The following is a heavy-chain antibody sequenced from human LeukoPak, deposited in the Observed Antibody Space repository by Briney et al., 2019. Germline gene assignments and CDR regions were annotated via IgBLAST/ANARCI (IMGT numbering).Heavy chain of an antibody. J-gene: IGHJ4*02. CDR2: ISAYNGNT. D-gene: IGHD3-9*01. Sequence: GASVKVSCKASGYTFTSYGISWVRQAPGQGLEWMGWISAYNGNTNYAQKLQGRVTMTTGTSTSTAYMELRSLRSDDTAVYYCARDGDYDILTGYYLSPLFDYWGQGTLVTVSS. V-gene: IGHV1-18*01. CDR3: ARDGDYDILTGYYLSPLFDY. CDR1: GYTFTSYG.